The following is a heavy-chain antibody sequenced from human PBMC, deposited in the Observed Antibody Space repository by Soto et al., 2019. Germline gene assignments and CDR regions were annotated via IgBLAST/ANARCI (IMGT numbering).Heavy chain of an antibody. CDR1: GFTFSSYG. V-gene: IGHV3-30*18. J-gene: IGHJ4*02. D-gene: IGHD1-26*01. CDR2: ISYDGSNK. CDR3: AKDKNWELLNYFDY. Sequence: QVQLVESGGGVVQPGRSLRLSCAASGFTFSSYGMHWVRQAPGKGLEWVAVISYDGSNKYYADSVKGRFTISRDNSKNPLYLQMNSLRAEDTAVYYCAKDKNWELLNYFDYWGQGTLVTVSS.